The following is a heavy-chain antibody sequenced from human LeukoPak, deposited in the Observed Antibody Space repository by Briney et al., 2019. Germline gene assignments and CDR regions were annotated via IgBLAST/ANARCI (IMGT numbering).Heavy chain of an antibody. V-gene: IGHV3-7*01. Sequence: GGSLRLSCAASGFTFSSYAMSWVRQAPGKGLEWVANIKEDGSEKYYVDSVKGRFTISRDNAKSSLYLQMNSLRAEDTAVYYCARDLVEGVVIVAAGKVYYYYMDVWGKGTTVTVSS. CDR1: GFTFSSYA. CDR3: ARDLVEGVVIVAAGKVYYYYMDV. CDR2: IKEDGSEK. J-gene: IGHJ6*03. D-gene: IGHD2-2*01.